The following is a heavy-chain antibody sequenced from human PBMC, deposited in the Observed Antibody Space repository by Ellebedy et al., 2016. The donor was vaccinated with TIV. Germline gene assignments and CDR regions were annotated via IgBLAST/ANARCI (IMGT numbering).Heavy chain of an antibody. CDR2: IYYSGTT. V-gene: IGHV4-31*03. Sequence: SETLSLTCIVSGGSISSSGYYWTWIRQHPGKGLEWIGYIYYSGTTYYNPSLRSRVTISVDTSKNQFSLKLSSVTAADTAVYYCARSIVGAAYWYFDLWGRGTLVTVSS. CDR3: ARSIVGAAYWYFDL. J-gene: IGHJ2*01. CDR1: GGSISSSGYY. D-gene: IGHD1-26*01.